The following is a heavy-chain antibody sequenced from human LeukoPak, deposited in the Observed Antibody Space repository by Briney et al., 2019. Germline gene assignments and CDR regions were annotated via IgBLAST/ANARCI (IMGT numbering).Heavy chain of an antibody. J-gene: IGHJ4*02. CDR1: GFTFSSYA. V-gene: IGHV3-23*01. D-gene: IGHD5-18*01. Sequence: GGSLRLSCAASGFTFSSYAMSWVRQAPGKGLEWISAISGSGGSTYYADSLKGRFTISRDNSKNTLYLQMNSLRAEDTAVYYCAKEGSTAMVSPYYFDYWGQGTLVTVSS. CDR3: AKEGSTAMVSPYYFDY. CDR2: ISGSGGST.